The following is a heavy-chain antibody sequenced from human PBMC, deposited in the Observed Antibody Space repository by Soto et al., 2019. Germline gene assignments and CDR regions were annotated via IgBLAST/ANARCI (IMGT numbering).Heavy chain of an antibody. Sequence: QVQLVESGGGVVQPGRSLRLSYTASGFTLSDYGMHWVRQAPGKGLEWVAVIWHDGGAKYYAESVTGRITISRDNSKNTVHLQIDSLGAEDTALYYCARDPGRDSPIDYWGQGTLVTVSS. CDR1: GFTLSDYG. D-gene: IGHD3-22*01. CDR2: IWHDGGAK. V-gene: IGHV3-33*01. J-gene: IGHJ4*02. CDR3: ARDPGRDSPIDY.